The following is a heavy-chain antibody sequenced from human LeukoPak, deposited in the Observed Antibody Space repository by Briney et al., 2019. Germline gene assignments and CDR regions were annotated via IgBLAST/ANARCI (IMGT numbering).Heavy chain of an antibody. J-gene: IGHJ4*02. CDR1: GFTFDDYA. CDR3: ARAVDTQIDY. V-gene: IGHV3-20*04. D-gene: IGHD5-24*01. CDR2: ISWNGGST. Sequence: TGGSLRLSCAASGFTFDDYAMSWVRQAPGKGLEWVSGISWNGGSTAYADSLKGRFTISRDNAKNSLYLQMNSLRAEDTAVYYCARAVDTQIDYWGQETLVTVSS.